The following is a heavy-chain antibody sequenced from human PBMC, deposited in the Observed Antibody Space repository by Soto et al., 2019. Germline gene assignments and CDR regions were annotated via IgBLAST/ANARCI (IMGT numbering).Heavy chain of an antibody. CDR3: ARSSGGSGKLWNYYGMDV. J-gene: IGHJ6*02. CDR1: GFTFSSYI. CDR2: ISSGSSYI. Sequence: VSLRLSCAASGFTFSSYIMNWVRQAPGKGLEWVSSISSGSSYIYYADSVKGRFTISRDNAKNSLYLQMNSLRAEDTAVYYCARSSGGSGKLWNYYGMDVWGQGTTVTVSS. V-gene: IGHV3-21*06. D-gene: IGHD3-10*01.